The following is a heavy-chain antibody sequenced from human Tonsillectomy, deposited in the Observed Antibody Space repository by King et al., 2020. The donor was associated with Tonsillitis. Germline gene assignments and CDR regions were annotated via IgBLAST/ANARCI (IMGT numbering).Heavy chain of an antibody. CDR2: ISSRSTYT. D-gene: IGHD2-2*01. Sequence: VQLVESGGGLVKPGGSLRLSCAASGLTFSDYYMSWIRQAPGKGLEWVSYISSRSTYTNYADSVKGRFTISRDNAKNYVYLQMNSLRADDTAVYYCATSGGYCSSTSCYLGAFDIWGQGTMVTVSS. V-gene: IGHV3-11*05. CDR1: GLTFSDYY. CDR3: ATSGGYCSSTSCYLGAFDI. J-gene: IGHJ3*02.